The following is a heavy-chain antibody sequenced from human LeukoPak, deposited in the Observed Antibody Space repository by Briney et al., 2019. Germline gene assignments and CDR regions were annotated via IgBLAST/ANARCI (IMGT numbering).Heavy chain of an antibody. CDR2: IKLDGSEK. CDR1: GLSFGKYW. Sequence: PGGSLRLSCVASGLSFGKYWLSWVRQAPGKGLEWGANIKLDGSEKNYVDSVKGRFTISRDNTKNSLYLQMNSLRAEDTAVFYCARDQYDTWSRRGNFDSWGQGTLVIVSS. J-gene: IGHJ4*02. V-gene: IGHV3-7*03. CDR3: ARDQYDTWSRRGNFDS. D-gene: IGHD3/OR15-3a*01.